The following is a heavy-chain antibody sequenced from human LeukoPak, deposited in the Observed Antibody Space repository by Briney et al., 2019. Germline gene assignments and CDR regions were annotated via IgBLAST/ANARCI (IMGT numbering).Heavy chain of an antibody. CDR3: ATRWEIMESHSYYYGMDV. D-gene: IGHD1-26*01. J-gene: IGHJ6*02. Sequence: SLKVSCKVSGYTLTEFSMHWVRQAPGKGLEWMGGFNPEDGETMYAQNFQGRVTMTEDTSTDTAYMELSSLRSEDKAVYYCATRWEIMESHSYYYGMDVWGQGTTVTVSS. CDR1: GYTLTEFS. CDR2: FNPEDGET. V-gene: IGHV1-24*01.